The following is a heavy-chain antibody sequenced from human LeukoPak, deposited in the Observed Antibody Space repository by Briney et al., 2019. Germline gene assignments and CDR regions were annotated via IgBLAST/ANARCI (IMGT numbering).Heavy chain of an antibody. CDR2: ISGSGGST. J-gene: IGHJ6*02. V-gene: IGHV3-23*01. Sequence: PGGSLRLSCAASGFTFSSYAMSWVRQAPGMGLEWVSAISGSGGSTYYADSVKGRFTISRDNAENSLYLQMKSLRAEDTAVYYCARDSGYYYYGMDVWGQGTTVTVSS. CDR3: ARDSGYYYYGMDV. CDR1: GFTFSSYA.